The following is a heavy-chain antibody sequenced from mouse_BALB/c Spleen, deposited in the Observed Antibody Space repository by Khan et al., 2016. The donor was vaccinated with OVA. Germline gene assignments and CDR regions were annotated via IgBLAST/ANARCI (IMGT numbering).Heavy chain of an antibody. CDR3: ARMARTIN. V-gene: IGHV5-6-3*01. J-gene: IGHJ2*01. CDR1: GFTFSSYG. CDR2: INSTGGST. Sequence: EVELVESGGGLVQPGGSLKLSCAASGFTFSSYGMSWVRQTPDKRLALVATINSTGGSTYYPDSVKGRFTISRDNAKNTLYLQMSSLKSEDTAMYYCARMARTINWGQGTTLTVSS.